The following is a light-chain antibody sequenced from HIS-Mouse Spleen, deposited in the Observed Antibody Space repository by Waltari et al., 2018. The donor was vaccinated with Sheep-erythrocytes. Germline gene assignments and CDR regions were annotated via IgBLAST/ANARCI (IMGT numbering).Light chain of an antibody. CDR2: KDS. Sequence: SYELTQPPSVSVSLGQMARITCSGEALPKKYAYWYQQKPGQFPVLVIYKDSERPSGIPERFSGSNSGNTATLTISGTQAMDEADYYCQAWDSSTAVFGGGTKLTVL. J-gene: IGLJ2*01. CDR1: ALPKKY. CDR3: QAWDSSTAV. V-gene: IGLV3-1*01.